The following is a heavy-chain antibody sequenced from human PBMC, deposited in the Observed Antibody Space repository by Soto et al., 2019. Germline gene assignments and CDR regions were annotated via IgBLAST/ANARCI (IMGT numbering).Heavy chain of an antibody. CDR2: ISHSGTV. CDR3: ARDYDGFDY. Sequence: SETLSLTCDVSSVSITSSNWRTWVRQPPGKGLEWLGKISHSGTVNYNATLRSRVTISVDKPKNQLSLKLMSVTAADTAVYYCARDYDGFDYWGPGSLVTVSS. J-gene: IGHJ4*02. CDR1: SVSITSSNW. V-gene: IGHV4-4*02. D-gene: IGHD3-16*01.